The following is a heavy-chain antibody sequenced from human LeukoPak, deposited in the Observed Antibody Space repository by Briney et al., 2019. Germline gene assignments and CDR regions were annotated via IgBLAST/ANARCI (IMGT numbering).Heavy chain of an antibody. D-gene: IGHD3-3*01. CDR3: ARQTYYDFWSGYYPVYFDS. J-gene: IGHJ4*02. V-gene: IGHV4-39*01. Sequence: PSETLSLTCTVSGGSISSSSSYWGWIRQPPGKGLEWIGSISSSGSSYYNPSLKSRVTISVDTSKNQFSLTLTSVTAADTAMYYCARQTYYDFWSGYYPVYFDSWGQGTLVTVSS. CDR2: ISSSGSS. CDR1: GGSISSSSSY.